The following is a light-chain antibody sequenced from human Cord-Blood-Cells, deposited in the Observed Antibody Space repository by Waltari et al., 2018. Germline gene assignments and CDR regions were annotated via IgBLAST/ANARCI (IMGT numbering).Light chain of an antibody. Sequence: AIRITQSPSSLSASPGDRVTITCRASQGISSYLAWYQQKPGKAPKLLIYAASTLQSGVPSRFSGSGSGTDFTLTISCLQSEDFATYYCQQYYSYPPTFGQGTKLEIK. CDR1: QGISSY. V-gene: IGKV1-8*01. CDR3: QQYYSYPPT. J-gene: IGKJ2*01. CDR2: AAS.